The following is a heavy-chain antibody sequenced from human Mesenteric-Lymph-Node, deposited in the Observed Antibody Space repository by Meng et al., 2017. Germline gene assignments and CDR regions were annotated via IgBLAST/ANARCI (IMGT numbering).Heavy chain of an antibody. J-gene: IGHJ6*02. CDR1: GFTFDDYA. V-gene: IGHV3-9*01. CDR2: ISWNSGSI. D-gene: IGHD3-10*01. Sequence: SLKISCAASGFTFDDYAMHWVRQAPGKGLEWVSGISWNSGSIGYADSVKGRFIISRDNAKNSLYLQMNSLGAEDTAIYYCARSSGSGTYARDFYYGMDVWGQGTTVTVSS. CDR3: ARSSGSGTYARDFYYGMDV.